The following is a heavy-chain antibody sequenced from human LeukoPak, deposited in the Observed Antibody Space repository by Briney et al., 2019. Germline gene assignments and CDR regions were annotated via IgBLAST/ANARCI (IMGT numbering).Heavy chain of an antibody. J-gene: IGHJ1*01. V-gene: IGHV3-7*04. Sequence: GGPLRLSCTASGXTFSRYWMTCVRQAPRKGQEWVANIKEDGSAKYYVDSMKGRFTISRDNAKNSLYLQINSLRAEDTAVYYCARDSPGYGGYSYWGQGTLVTVSS. CDR1: GXTFSRYW. CDR3: ARDSPGYGGYSY. CDR2: IKEDGSAK. D-gene: IGHD5-12*01.